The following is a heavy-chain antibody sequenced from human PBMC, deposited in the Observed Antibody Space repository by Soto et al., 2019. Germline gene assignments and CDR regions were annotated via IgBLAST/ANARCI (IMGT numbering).Heavy chain of an antibody. Sequence: ASVKVSCKASGYTFTSYYMHWVRQAPGQGPEWMGIINPSGGSTSYAQKFQGRVTMTRDTSTSTVYMELSSLRSEDTAVYYCARDPSTFQAFDIWGQGTMVTVSS. D-gene: IGHD3-16*01. CDR2: INPSGGST. J-gene: IGHJ3*02. CDR1: GYTFTSYY. V-gene: IGHV1-46*03. CDR3: ARDPSTFQAFDI.